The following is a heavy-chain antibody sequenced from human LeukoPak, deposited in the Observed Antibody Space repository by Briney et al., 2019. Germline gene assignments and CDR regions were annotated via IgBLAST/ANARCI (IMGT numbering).Heavy chain of an antibody. CDR1: GGSFSGYY. V-gene: IGHV4-34*01. CDR3: ARKARYSSGWYTTRDQMIALDI. Sequence: PAETLSLTCAVYGGSFSGYYWSWIRRPPGKGLEWIGEINHSGSTNYNPSLKSRVTISVDTSKNQFSLKLRSVTAADTAVYYCARKARYSSGWYTTRDQMIALDIWGQGTMVTVSS. D-gene: IGHD6-19*01. CDR2: INHSGST. J-gene: IGHJ3*02.